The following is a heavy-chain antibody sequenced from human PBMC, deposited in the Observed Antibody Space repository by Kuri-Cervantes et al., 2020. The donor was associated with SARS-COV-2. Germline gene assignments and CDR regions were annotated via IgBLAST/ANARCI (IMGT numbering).Heavy chain of an antibody. CDR3: ARARMAGPFDY. V-gene: IGHV3-7*01. CDR2: IKQDGSEK. D-gene: IGHD5-24*01. Sequence: GESLKISCAASGFTFSSYWMSWVRQAPGKGLEWVANIKQDGSEKYYADSVKGRFTISRDNAKNPLYLQMNSLRAEDTAVYYCARARMAGPFDYWGQGTLVTVSS. J-gene: IGHJ4*02. CDR1: GFTFSSYW.